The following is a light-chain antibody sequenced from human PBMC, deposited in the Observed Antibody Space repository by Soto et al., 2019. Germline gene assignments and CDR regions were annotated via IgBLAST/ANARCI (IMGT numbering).Light chain of an antibody. J-gene: IGKJ5*01. V-gene: IGKV3-20*01. CDR2: GAS. Sequence: EIGLTQSPDTLSLSPGERATLSCRASQTVSSNYLAWCQQRPCQAPRRLIYGASTRGAGIPDRFSGSGSGTDFTLTITRLQPEDSAVYFCQQYTGPPTTFGQGTRLEIK. CDR3: QQYTGPPTT. CDR1: QTVSSNY.